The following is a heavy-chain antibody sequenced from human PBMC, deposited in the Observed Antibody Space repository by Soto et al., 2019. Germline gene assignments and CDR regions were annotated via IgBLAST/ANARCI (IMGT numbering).Heavy chain of an antibody. CDR3: ARTGRSGYDLRYY. CDR1: GFTFSSYW. CDR2: IKQDGSEK. D-gene: IGHD5-12*01. Sequence: LRLSCAASGFTFSSYWMSWVRQAPGKGLEWVANIKQDGSEKYYVDSVKGRFTISRDNAKNSLYLQMNSLRAEDTAVYYCARTGRSGYDLRYYWGQGTLVTVSS. J-gene: IGHJ4*02. V-gene: IGHV3-7*03.